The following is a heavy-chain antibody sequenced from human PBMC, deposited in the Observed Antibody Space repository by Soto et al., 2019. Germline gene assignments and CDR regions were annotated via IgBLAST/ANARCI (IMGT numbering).Heavy chain of an antibody. CDR3: AREINIFGVFAILGEAGDY. J-gene: IGHJ4*02. V-gene: IGHV3-23*01. CDR2: ISGTGGTT. Sequence: QPGGSLRLSCTDSKFTFSSYAMSWVRQAPGKGLECVSAISGTGGTTYYADSVKGRFTISRDNPKKTVYLQMDSLRAEDTAVYYCAREINIFGVFAILGEAGDYWGQGTLVTVSS. CDR1: KFTFSSYA. D-gene: IGHD3-3*02.